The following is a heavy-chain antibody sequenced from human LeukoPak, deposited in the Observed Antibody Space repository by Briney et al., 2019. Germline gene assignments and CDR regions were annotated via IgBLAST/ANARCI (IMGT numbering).Heavy chain of an antibody. CDR1: GFTFSRYW. V-gene: IGHV3-7*04. CDR3: ARAGYSNSCFDY. CDR2: IKEDGSEK. J-gene: IGHJ4*02. Sequence: GGSLRLSCAASGFTFSRYWVSWVRQAPGRGLEWVANIKEDGSEKDYVDSVKGRFTISRDGAKNSLHLQMNSLRAEDTAVYYCARAGYSNSCFDYWGQGTLVTVSS. D-gene: IGHD6-13*01.